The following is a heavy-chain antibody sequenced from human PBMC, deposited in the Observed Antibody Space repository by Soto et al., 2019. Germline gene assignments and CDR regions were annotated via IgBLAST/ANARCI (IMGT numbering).Heavy chain of an antibody. J-gene: IGHJ1*01. V-gene: IGHV3-23*01. CDR2: ISGSGGST. CDR1: GFTFSSYA. Sequence: GGSLRFSCAASGFTFSSYAMSWVRQAPGKGLEWVSAISGSGGSTYYADSVKGRFTISRDNSKNTLYLQMNSLRAEDTAVYYCARPSRDYGDFEYFQHWGQGTLVTVSS. D-gene: IGHD4-17*01. CDR3: ARPSRDYGDFEYFQH.